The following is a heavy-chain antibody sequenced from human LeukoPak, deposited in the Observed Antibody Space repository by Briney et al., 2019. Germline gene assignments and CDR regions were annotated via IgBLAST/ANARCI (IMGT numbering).Heavy chain of an antibody. CDR3: AREDMVRGVIEFDY. J-gene: IGHJ4*02. CDR1: GSTFTSYW. CDR2: INSDGSST. Sequence: PGGSLRLSCVASGSTFTSYWMHWVRQAPGKGLVWVSRINSDGSSTSYADSVKGRFTISRDNAKNTLYLQMNSLRAEDTAVYYCAREDMVRGVIEFDYWGQGTLVTVSS. V-gene: IGHV3-74*01. D-gene: IGHD3-10*01.